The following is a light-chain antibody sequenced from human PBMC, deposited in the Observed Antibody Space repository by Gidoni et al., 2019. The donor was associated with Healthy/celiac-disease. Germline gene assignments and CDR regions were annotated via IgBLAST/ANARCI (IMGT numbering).Light chain of an antibody. CDR1: QSVSSY. V-gene: IGKV3-11*01. J-gene: IGKJ4*01. CDR2: DAS. CDR3: QQRSNPLT. Sequence: EIVLTQSPATLSLSPGERATLSCTASQSVSSYLALYQQKTGQAPRLLIYDASNQATGTPARFSGSGCATDFTLTISRLEHEDFAVYYCQQRSNPLTFGGGTKVEIK.